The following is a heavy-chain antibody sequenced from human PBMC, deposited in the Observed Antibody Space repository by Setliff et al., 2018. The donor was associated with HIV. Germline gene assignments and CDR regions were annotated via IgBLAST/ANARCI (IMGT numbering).Heavy chain of an antibody. V-gene: IGHV4-34*01. CDR1: GGSFSAYY. J-gene: IGHJ4*02. Sequence: TSETLSLTCAVYGGSFSAYYWTWIRKPPGKGLERIGEISHGGSTSYNSSLKRRVTISLDTSKNQYSLNLTFVTAADTAVYYCARLGEFWSQGSLVTVSS. D-gene: IGHD3-16*01. CDR2: ISHGGST. CDR3: ARLGEF.